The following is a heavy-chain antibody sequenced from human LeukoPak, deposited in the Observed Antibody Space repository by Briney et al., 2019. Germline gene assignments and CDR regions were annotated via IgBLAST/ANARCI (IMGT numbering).Heavy chain of an antibody. CDR2: ISSNSSYI. J-gene: IGHJ6*03. CDR1: GFTFSSYS. D-gene: IGHD2-15*01. CDR3: ARVSMLCSYYYYMDV. V-gene: IGHV3-21*01. Sequence: SGGSLRLSCAASGFTFSSYSMNWVRQAPGKGLEWVSSISSNSSYIYYADSVKGRFTISRDNAKNSLYLQMNSLRAEDKAVYYCARVSMLCSYYYYMDVWGKGTTVTVSS.